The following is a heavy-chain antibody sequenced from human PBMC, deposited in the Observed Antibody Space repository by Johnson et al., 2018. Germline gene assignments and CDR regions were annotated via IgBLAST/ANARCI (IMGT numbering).Heavy chain of an antibody. CDR1: EFTFSTYG. V-gene: IGHV3-33*01. CDR2: IWYDGSNT. Sequence: QVQLVQSGGGVVQPGRSLRLSCAASEFTFSTYGMHWVRQAPGKGLEWVAVIWYDGSNTYYADSVKGRFTISSDNSKNTLYLQMNSLRAEDTAVYYCARARMPYGDYREYCQHWGQGTLVTVSS. CDR3: ARARMPYGDYREYCQH. J-gene: IGHJ1*01. D-gene: IGHD4-17*01.